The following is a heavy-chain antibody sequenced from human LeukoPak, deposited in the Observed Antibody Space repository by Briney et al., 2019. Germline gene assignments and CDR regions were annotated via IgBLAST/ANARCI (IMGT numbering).Heavy chain of an antibody. V-gene: IGHV1-2*02. CDR3: ARSNSIHEYFDF. CDR2: IYPSNGDT. CDR1: GYTFSGYY. Sequence: GASVKVSCKASGYTFSGYYIHWVRQAPGQGLEWMGSIYPSNGDTNYAQKFQGRVTLTRDTSIRTAYMELSRLRSDASAVFYCARSNSIHEYFDFWGQGSLVTVSS. J-gene: IGHJ4*02. D-gene: IGHD4-23*01.